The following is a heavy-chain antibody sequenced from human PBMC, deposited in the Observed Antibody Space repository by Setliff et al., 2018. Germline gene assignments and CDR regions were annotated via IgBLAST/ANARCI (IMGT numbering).Heavy chain of an antibody. D-gene: IGHD1-1*01. J-gene: IGHJ6*03. CDR1: GFTFSTYR. V-gene: IGHV3-33*08. CDR3: TSAKLERRTGHHYYMDV. CDR2: IWDDGGNK. Sequence: GGSLRLSCAASGFTFSTYRMHWVRQAPGKGLEWVAVIWDDGGNKYHADSVKGRFTISRDNSKNTLYLQMNNRKAEDTATYYCTSAKLERRTGHHYYMDVWGKGTTVTVSS.